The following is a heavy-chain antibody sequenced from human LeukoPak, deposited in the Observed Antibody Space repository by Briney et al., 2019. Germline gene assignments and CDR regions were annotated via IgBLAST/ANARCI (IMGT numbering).Heavy chain of an antibody. D-gene: IGHD3-16*01. J-gene: IGHJ6*03. V-gene: IGHV3-30*02. CDR3: AKPVIPSAYQGTYYMDV. CDR2: IRHDESKT. Sequence: GGSLRLSCAASGLISSSYGMHWVRQAPGEGLEWVAYIRHDESKTFYADSVKGRFTISRDNSKNTLYLQMHSLRAEDTALYYCAKPVIPSAYQGTYYMDVRGKGTTVTVSS. CDR1: GLISSSYG.